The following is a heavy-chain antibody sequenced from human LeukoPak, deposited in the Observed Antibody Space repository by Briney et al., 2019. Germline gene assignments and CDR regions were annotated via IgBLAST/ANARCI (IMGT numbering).Heavy chain of an antibody. D-gene: IGHD2-15*01. Sequence: GASVKVSCKASGGTFSSYAISWVRQAPGQGLEWMGGIIPIFGTANYAQKFQGRVTITADESTSTAYMELSSLRSEDTAVYYCARGSVGYCSGGSCYSANDNWGQGTLVTVSS. CDR3: ARGSVGYCSGGSCYSANDN. CDR1: GGTFSSYA. J-gene: IGHJ4*02. CDR2: IIPIFGTA. V-gene: IGHV1-69*13.